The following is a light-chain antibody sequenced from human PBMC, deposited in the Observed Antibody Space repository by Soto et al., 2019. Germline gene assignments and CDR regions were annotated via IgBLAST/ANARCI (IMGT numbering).Light chain of an antibody. Sequence: DIQMTPSPSTLSASVGDRVTITCRASQSISSWLAWYQQKPGKAPKLLIYKASILESEVPSRFSGSGSGTEFTLTINSLQPEDFATYHCQQYSSFWTFGQGTKVDI. V-gene: IGKV1-5*03. CDR2: KAS. CDR1: QSISSW. CDR3: QQYSSFWT. J-gene: IGKJ1*01.